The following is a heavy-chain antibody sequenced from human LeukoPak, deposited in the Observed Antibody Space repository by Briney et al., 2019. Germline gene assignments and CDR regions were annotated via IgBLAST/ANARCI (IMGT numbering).Heavy chain of an antibody. CDR2: MNPNSGNT. J-gene: IGHJ6*02. CDR1: GYTFTSYD. V-gene: IGHV1-8*01. D-gene: IGHD2-21*01. CDR3: ARGGAYSELDYYYGMDV. Sequence: GASVKVSCKASGYTFTSYDINWVRQATGQGLEWRVWMNPNSGNTGYAQKFQGRVTMTRNTSISTAYMELSSLRSEDTAVYYCARGGAYSELDYYYGMDVWGQGTTVTVSS.